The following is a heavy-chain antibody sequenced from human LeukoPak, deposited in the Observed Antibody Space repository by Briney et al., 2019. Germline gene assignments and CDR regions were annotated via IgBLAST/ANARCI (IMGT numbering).Heavy chain of an antibody. CDR1: GYAFTSRD. Sequence: ASVKVSCKASGYAFTSRDINWVRQATGQGLEWMGWMNPNSGNTGYAQKFQGRVTMTRDTSTSTVYMELSSLRSEDTAVYYCARAARTNFCGAAGCADYWGQGTLVTVSS. J-gene: IGHJ4*02. CDR3: ARAARTNFCGAAGCADY. CDR2: MNPNSGNT. V-gene: IGHV1-8*02. D-gene: IGHD2-21*01.